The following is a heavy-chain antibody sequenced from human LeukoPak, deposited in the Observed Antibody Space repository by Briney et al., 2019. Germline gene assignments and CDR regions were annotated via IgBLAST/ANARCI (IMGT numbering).Heavy chain of an antibody. D-gene: IGHD6-13*01. J-gene: IGHJ4*02. Sequence: PSETLSLTCAVYGGSFSGYYWSWIRQPPGKGLEWIGEINHSGSTNYNPSLKSRVTISVDTSKNQFSLKLSSVTAADTAVYYCARKAGYTSSWYVARPYFDYWGQGTLVTVSS. CDR3: ARKAGYTSSWYVARPYFDY. V-gene: IGHV4-34*01. CDR1: GGSFSGYY. CDR2: INHSGST.